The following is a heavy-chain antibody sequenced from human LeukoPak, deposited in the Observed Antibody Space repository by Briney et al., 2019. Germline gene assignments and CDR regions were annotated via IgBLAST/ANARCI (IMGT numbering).Heavy chain of an antibody. V-gene: IGHV5-51*01. CDR3: ARVGVVAASRTYWYFDL. Sequence: GESLKISCKGFGYRFTSYWIGWVRQMPGKGLEWMGIIYPGDSDTKYSPSFQGQVTISADKSISTAYLQWSSLKASDTGMYYCARVGVVAASRTYWYFDLWGRGTLVTVSS. CDR2: IYPGDSDT. D-gene: IGHD2-15*01. J-gene: IGHJ2*01. CDR1: GYRFTSYW.